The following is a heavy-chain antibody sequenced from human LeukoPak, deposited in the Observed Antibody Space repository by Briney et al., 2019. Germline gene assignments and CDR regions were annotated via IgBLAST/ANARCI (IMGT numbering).Heavy chain of an antibody. CDR1: GYTFTGYY. D-gene: IGHD6-13*01. CDR3: AREGIAAAGTRVNFQH. J-gene: IGHJ1*01. CDR2: INPNSGGT. Sequence: ASVKVSCKASGYTFTGYYMHWVRQAPGQGLEWMGWINPNSGGTSYAQKFQGWVTMTRDTSISTAYMELSRLRSDDTAVYYCAREGIAAAGTRVNFQHWGQGTLVTVSS. V-gene: IGHV1-2*04.